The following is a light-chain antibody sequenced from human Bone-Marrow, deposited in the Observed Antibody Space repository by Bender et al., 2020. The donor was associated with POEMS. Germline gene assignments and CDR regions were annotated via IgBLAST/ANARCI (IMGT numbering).Light chain of an antibody. Sequence: QSVVTQPPSESGTPGQDVTISCSGSNSNIGSNHVFWYQQHPGTAPKLLIYRNNQRPAGVPDRFSGSKSGTSASLAIYGLLADDEGDYYCSSYRYPSTLLFGGGTRLTVL. CDR1: NSNIGSNH. CDR2: RNN. CDR3: SSYRYPSTLL. V-gene: IGLV1-47*01. J-gene: IGLJ2*01.